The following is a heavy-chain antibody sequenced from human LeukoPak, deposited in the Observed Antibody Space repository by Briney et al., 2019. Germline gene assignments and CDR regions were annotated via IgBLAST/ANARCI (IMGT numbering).Heavy chain of an antibody. CDR2: IGTAGDT. D-gene: IGHD6-13*01. Sequence: GGALRLSCAASGFTFSDYDMHWVRQATGKGLEWGSAIGTAGDTYYTGSVKGRFTISRENAKNSLYLQMNSLRAGDTAVYYCARVAKERVGGVYYFDYWGQGTLVTVSS. V-gene: IGHV3-13*01. J-gene: IGHJ4*02. CDR1: GFTFSDYD. CDR3: ARVAKERVGGVYYFDY.